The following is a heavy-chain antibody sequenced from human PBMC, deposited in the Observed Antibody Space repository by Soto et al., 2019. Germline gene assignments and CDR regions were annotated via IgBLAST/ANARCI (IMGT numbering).Heavy chain of an antibody. J-gene: IGHJ6*02. Sequence: ASVKVSCKASGYTFTSYGLSWVRQAPGQGLEWMGWISAYNGNTNYAQKLQGRVTMTTDTSTSTAYMELRSLRSDDTAVYYCARPYYGSGSYLLSMDVWGQGTTVTVSS. D-gene: IGHD3-10*01. V-gene: IGHV1-18*01. CDR1: GYTFTSYG. CDR2: ISAYNGNT. CDR3: ARPYYGSGSYLLSMDV.